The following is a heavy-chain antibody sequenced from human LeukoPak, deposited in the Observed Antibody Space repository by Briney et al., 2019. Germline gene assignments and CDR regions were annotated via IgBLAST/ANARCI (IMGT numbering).Heavy chain of an antibody. J-gene: IGHJ4*02. V-gene: IGHV4-39*07. CDR3: ARGSGRGYDFDY. Sequence: PSETLSLTCTVSGGSISSSSYYWGWIRQPPGKGLEWIGSIYYSGSTYYNPSLKSRVTISVDTSKNQFSLKLSSVTAADTAVYYCARGSGRGYDFDYWGQGTLVTVSS. D-gene: IGHD5-12*01. CDR1: GGSISSSSYY. CDR2: IYYSGST.